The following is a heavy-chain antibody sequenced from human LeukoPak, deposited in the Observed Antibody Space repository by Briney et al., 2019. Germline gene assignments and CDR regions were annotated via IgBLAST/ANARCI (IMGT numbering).Heavy chain of an antibody. Sequence: GGSLRLSCAASGFTFDDYAMHWVRQAPGKGLEWVSGISWNSGSKGYADSVKGRFTISRDNAKNSLYLQMNSLRAEDTAVYYCAKELVGTVDYWGQGTLVTVSS. J-gene: IGHJ4*02. CDR3: AKELVGTVDY. D-gene: IGHD1-26*01. CDR1: GFTFDDYA. V-gene: IGHV3-9*01. CDR2: ISWNSGSK.